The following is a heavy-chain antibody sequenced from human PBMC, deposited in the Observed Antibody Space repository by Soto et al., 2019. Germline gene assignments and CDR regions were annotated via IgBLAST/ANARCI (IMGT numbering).Heavy chain of an antibody. CDR1: GFTFSGHW. CDR3: ERGGEYCSRTSCYRRAFDP. CDR2: INTDGGSS. V-gene: IGHV3-74*03. D-gene: IGHD2-2*01. Sequence: EVQLVESGGDLVQPGGSLRLSCAASGFTFSGHWMHWVRQVPGKGLEWVSRINTDGGSSAYADSVKGRFTISRDNAKKTLFLKRRGWRPEDTVLYYFERGGEYCSRTSCYRRAFDPWAKGTTVTV. J-gene: IGHJ3*01.